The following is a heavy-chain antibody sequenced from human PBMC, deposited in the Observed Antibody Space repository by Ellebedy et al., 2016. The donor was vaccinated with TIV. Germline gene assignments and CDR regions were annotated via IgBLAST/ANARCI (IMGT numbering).Heavy chain of an antibody. CDR2: INTDTGNT. V-gene: IGHV1-3*04. Sequence: AASVKVSCKASGYTFALYTMHWVRQAPGQRLEWLGWINTDTGNTESSQHFQGRVTFTTDTAASTVYRRLSSLGSEDTAVYYCAKDRGGTGDFDYWGQGTLVTVSS. D-gene: IGHD3-16*01. CDR1: GYTFALYT. J-gene: IGHJ4*02. CDR3: AKDRGGTGDFDY.